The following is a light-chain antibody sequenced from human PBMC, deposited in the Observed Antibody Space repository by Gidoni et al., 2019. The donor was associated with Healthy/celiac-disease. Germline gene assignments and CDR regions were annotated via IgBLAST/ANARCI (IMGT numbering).Light chain of an antibody. J-gene: IGKJ1*01. CDR1: QIVSSN. V-gene: IGKV3-15*01. Sequence: EIVMTQSPATLSVSQGETATLSCRASQIVSSNLAWYQQKPGQAPRLLIYGASTRATGIPARFSGSGSGTEFTLTISSLQSEDFAVYYCQQYNNWPRTFGQGTKVEIK. CDR2: GAS. CDR3: QQYNNWPRT.